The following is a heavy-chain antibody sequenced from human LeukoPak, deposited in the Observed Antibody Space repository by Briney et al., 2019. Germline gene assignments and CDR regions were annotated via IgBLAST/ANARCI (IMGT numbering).Heavy chain of an antibody. CDR3: AKEVTIPAAGRKDYYYYGLDV. D-gene: IGHD6-13*01. CDR2: ISAYNGNT. Sequence: ASVKVSCKASGYTFTSYGISWVRQAPGQGLEWMGWISAYNGNTNYAQKLQGRVTMTTDTSTSTAYMELRSLRAEDTAVYYCAKEVTIPAAGRKDYYYYGLDVWGQGTTVTVSS. J-gene: IGHJ6*02. CDR1: GYTFTSYG. V-gene: IGHV1-18*01.